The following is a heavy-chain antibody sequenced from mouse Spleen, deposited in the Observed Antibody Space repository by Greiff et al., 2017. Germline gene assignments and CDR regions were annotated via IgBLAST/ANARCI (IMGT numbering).Heavy chain of an antibody. CDR2: IRLKSDNYAT. J-gene: IGHJ4*01. V-gene: IGHV6-3*01. Sequence: EVMLVESGGGLVQPGGSMKLSCVASGFTFSNYWMNWVRQSPEKGLEWVAQIRLKSDNYATHYAESVKGRFTISRDDSKSSVYLQMNNLRAEDTGIYYCTGYSIYYAMDYWGQGTSVTVSS. CDR3: TGYSIYYAMDY. D-gene: IGHD2-5*01. CDR1: GFTFSNYW.